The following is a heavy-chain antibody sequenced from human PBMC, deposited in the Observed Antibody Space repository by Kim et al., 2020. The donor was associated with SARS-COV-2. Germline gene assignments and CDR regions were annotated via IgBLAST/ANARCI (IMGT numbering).Heavy chain of an antibody. CDR2: INHSGST. D-gene: IGHD3-22*01. CDR3: ARGRGMIVEQFDY. Sequence: SETLSLTCAVYGGSFSGYYWSWIRQPPGKGLEWIGEINHSGSTNYNPSLKSRVTISVDTSKNQFSLKLSSVTAADTAVYYCARGRGMIVEQFDYWGQGTLVTVSS. CDR1: GGSFSGYY. J-gene: IGHJ4*02. V-gene: IGHV4-34*01.